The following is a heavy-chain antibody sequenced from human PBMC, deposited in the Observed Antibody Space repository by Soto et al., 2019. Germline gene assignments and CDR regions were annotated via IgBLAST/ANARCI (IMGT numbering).Heavy chain of an antibody. V-gene: IGHV1-46*01. CDR1: GYTFTSYY. CDR2: INTSGGST. CDR3: ATPSNYYGSGSYYISYYYYYGMDV. D-gene: IGHD3-10*01. Sequence: ASVKVSCKASGYTFTSYYMHWVRQAPGQGLEWMGIINTSGGSTSYAQKFQGRVTMTRDASTSTVYMELSSLRSEDTAVYYCATPSNYYGSGSYYISYYYYYGMDVWGQGTTVTVSS. J-gene: IGHJ6*02.